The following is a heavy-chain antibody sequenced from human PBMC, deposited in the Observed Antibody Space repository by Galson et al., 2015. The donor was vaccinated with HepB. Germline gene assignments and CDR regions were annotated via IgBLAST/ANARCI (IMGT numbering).Heavy chain of an antibody. J-gene: IGHJ4*02. V-gene: IGHV3-30*18. D-gene: IGHD3-10*01. CDR3: AKDFYYGSGGGSRWVPNDY. CDR1: GFTFSSYG. CDR2: ISYDGSNK. Sequence: SLRLSCAASGFTFSSYGMHWVRQAPGKGLEWVAVISYDGSNKYYADSVKGRFTISRDISKNTLYLQMNSLGAEDTAVYYCAKDFYYGSGGGSRWVPNDYWGKGTLVPVSS.